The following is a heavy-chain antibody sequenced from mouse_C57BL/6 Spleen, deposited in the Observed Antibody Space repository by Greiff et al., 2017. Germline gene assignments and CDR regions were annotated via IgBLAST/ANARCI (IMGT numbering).Heavy chain of an antibody. CDR1: GYTFTSYW. CDR2: IDPSDSYT. V-gene: IGHV1-59*01. J-gene: IGHJ2*01. Sequence: QVQLQQPGAELVRPGTSVKLSCKASGYTFTSYWMHWVKQRPGQGLEWIGVIDPSDSYTNYNQKFKGKATLTVDTSSSTAYMQLSSLTSEDSAVYYCARGRYYGTWGQGTTLTVSS. D-gene: IGHD1-1*01. CDR3: ARGRYYGT.